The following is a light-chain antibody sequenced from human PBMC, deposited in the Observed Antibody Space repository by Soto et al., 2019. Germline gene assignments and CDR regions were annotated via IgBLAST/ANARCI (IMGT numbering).Light chain of an antibody. V-gene: IGKV3-20*01. Sequence: EIVMTQSPATLSVSPGERATLSCRARQSVSSSYLAWYQQKPGQAPRLLIYGASSRATGIPDRFSGSGSGTDLTLTINRLEPEDFALYYCQQYGSSPPTFGQGTKVDIK. J-gene: IGKJ1*01. CDR1: QSVSSSY. CDR2: GAS. CDR3: QQYGSSPPT.